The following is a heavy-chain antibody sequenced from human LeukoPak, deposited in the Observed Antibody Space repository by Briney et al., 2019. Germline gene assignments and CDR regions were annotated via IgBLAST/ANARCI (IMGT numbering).Heavy chain of an antibody. J-gene: IGHJ4*02. D-gene: IGHD2-2*01. CDR3: ARAEEDIVVVPSAGQFDY. CDR1: GYTFTGYY. Sequence: ASVKVSCKASGYTFTGYYMHWVRQAPGQGLEWMGWINPNSGGTNYAQKFQGRVTMTRDTSISTAYMELSRLRSDDTAVYYCARAEEDIVVVPSAGQFDYWGQGTLVTVSS. CDR2: INPNSGGT. V-gene: IGHV1-2*02.